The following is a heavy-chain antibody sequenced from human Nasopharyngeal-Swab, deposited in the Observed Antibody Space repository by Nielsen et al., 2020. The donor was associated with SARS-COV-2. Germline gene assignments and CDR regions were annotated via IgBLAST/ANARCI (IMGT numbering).Heavy chain of an antibody. J-gene: IGHJ3*02. Sequence: WIRQPPGQGLAWIGSIYYSGSTYYNPSLKSRVTISVDTSKNKFSLKLSSVTAADTAVYYCASYPLTFGGVWGSDAFDIWGQGTMVTVSS. D-gene: IGHD3-16*01. CDR3: ASYPLTFGGVWGSDAFDI. CDR2: IYYSGST. V-gene: IGHV4-39*01.